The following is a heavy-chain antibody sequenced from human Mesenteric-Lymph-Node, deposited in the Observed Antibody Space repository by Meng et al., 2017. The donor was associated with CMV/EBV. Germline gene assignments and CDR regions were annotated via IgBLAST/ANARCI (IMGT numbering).Heavy chain of an antibody. CDR3: AKGDSAMVPEI. J-gene: IGHJ4*02. D-gene: IGHD5-18*01. CDR2: INYNGGST. V-gene: IGHV3-23*01. Sequence: GGSLRLSCEASGSTFSHYAMSWGRQAPGKGLEWVSAINYNGGSTYYADSVKGRFTISRDDSKNTLYLQMNSLRAEDTAIYYCAKGDSAMVPEIWGQGTLVTVSS. CDR1: GSTFSHYA.